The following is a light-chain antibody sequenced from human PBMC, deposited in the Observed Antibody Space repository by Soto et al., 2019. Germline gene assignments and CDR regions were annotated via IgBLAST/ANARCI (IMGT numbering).Light chain of an antibody. CDR3: SSYTSSSTLGV. J-gene: IGLJ1*01. V-gene: IGLV2-14*01. CDR1: SSDVGGCNY. Sequence: QSALTQPASVSGAPGQSITISCTGTSSDVGGCNYVYWYQQHPGKAPKLMIYDVSNRPSGVSNRFSGSKSGNTASLTISGLQAEDEADYYCSSYTSSSTLGVFGTGTKLTVL. CDR2: DVS.